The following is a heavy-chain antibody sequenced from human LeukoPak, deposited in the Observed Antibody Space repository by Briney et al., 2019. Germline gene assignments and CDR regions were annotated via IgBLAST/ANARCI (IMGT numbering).Heavy chain of an antibody. CDR2: IYGGGST. D-gene: IGHD3-3*01. J-gene: IGHJ4*02. CDR3: AKDHYWSIDY. CDR1: GFTVSSNY. Sequence: PGGSLRLSCAASGFTVSSNYMSWVRQAPGKGLEWVSVIYGGGSTYYADSVKGRFTISRDIAKNTLYLQMNSLRAEDTGVYYCAKDHYWSIDYWGRGTLVTVSS. V-gene: IGHV3-53*01.